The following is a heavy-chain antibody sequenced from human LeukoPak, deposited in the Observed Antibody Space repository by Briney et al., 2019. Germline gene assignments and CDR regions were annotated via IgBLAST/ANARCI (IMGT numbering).Heavy chain of an antibody. CDR1: GLTFSRHA. V-gene: IGHV3-48*02. CDR3: ALYFYDSSGYPSFDY. Sequence: PGGSLRLSCEVSGLTFSRHAMNWVRQAQGKGLEWVSYISSSGGTKYYTDSVKGRFTISRDNAKNSLYLQMNSLRDEDTALYYCALYFYDSSGYPSFDYWGQGTLVTVSS. CDR2: ISSSGGTK. J-gene: IGHJ4*02. D-gene: IGHD3-22*01.